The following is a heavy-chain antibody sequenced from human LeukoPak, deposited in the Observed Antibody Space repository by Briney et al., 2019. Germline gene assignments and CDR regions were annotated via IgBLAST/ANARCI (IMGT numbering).Heavy chain of an antibody. CDR2: ISGSGGST. D-gene: IGHD3-10*01. V-gene: IGHV3-23*01. CDR1: GFTFSSYA. Sequence: QPGGSLRLSCAASGFTFSSYAMSWVRQAPGKGLEWVSAISGSGGSTYYEDSVKGRFTISRDNSKNTLYLQMNSLRAEDTAVYYCANLGGFGELFGDAFDIWGQGTMVTVSS. J-gene: IGHJ3*02. CDR3: ANLGGFGELFGDAFDI.